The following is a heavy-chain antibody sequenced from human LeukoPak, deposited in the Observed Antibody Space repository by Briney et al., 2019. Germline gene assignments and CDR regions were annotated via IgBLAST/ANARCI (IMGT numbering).Heavy chain of an antibody. CDR1: GFTFSSYA. CDR3: AKAGGYSYGPTFDY. V-gene: IGHV3-23*01. J-gene: IGHJ4*02. CDR2: ISGSGDST. D-gene: IGHD5-18*01. Sequence: GGSLRLSCAASGFTFSSYAMSWVRQAPGKGLEWVSAISGSGDSTYYADSVTGRFTISRDNSKNTLYLQMNSLRAEDTAVYYCAKAGGYSYGPTFDYWGQGTLVTVSS.